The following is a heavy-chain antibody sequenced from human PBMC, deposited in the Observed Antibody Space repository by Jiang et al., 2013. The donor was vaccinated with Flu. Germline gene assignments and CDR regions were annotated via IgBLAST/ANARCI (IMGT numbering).Heavy chain of an antibody. D-gene: IGHD3-16*01. J-gene: IGHJ3*01. CDR3: ARHKRGGIYSFDL. V-gene: IGHV4-39*01. Sequence: LLKPSETLSLTCTVSGGSISSSSYYWGWIRQPPGKGLEWIGSIYYSGSTYYNPSLKSRVTISVDTSKNQFSLMLSSVTAADTAVYYCARHKRGGIYSFDLWGQGTMVTVSS. CDR1: GGSISSSSYY. CDR2: IYYSGST.